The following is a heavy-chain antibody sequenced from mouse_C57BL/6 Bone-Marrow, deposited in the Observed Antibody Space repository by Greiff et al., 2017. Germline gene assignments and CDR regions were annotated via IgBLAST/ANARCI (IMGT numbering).Heavy chain of an antibody. V-gene: IGHV5-17*01. J-gene: IGHJ2*01. CDR3: ARYNDYDGAYYFDY. Sequence: EVQVVESGGGLVKPGGSLKLSCAASGFTFSDYGMHWVRQAPEKGLEWVAYISSGSSTIYYADTVKGRFTISRDNAKNTLFLQMTSLRSEDTAMYYCARYNDYDGAYYFDYWGQGTTLTVSS. CDR2: ISSGSSTI. D-gene: IGHD2-4*01. CDR1: GFTFSDYG.